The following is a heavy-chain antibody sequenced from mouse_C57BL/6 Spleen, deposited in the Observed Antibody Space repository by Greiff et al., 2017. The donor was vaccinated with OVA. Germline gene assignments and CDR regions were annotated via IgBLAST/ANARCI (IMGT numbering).Heavy chain of an antibody. J-gene: IGHJ3*01. CDR3: AIREYYGIRFAY. CDR2: IDPTDGYT. D-gene: IGHD2-1*01. V-gene: IGHV1-69*01. CDR1: GYTFTSYW. Sequence: QVQLQQPGAELVMPGASVKLSCKASGYTFTSYWMHWVKQRPGQGLEWIGEIDPTDGYTNYNEKLKGKATLTVDKSSSTAYMQLSSLTSEDSAVYYCAIREYYGIRFAYWDQGTLVTVSA.